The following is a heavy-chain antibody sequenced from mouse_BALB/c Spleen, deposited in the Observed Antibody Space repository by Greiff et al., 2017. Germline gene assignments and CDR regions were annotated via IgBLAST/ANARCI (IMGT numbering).Heavy chain of an antibody. V-gene: IGHV1-87*01. CDR1: GYTFTSYT. CDR3: AHPWFAY. J-gene: IGHJ3*01. Sequence: QVQLQQSGAELARPGASVKMSCKASGYTFTSYTMHWVKQRPGQGLEWIGAIYPGNGDTSYNQKFKGKATLTADKSSSTAYMQLSSLTSEDSAVYYCAHPWFAYWGQGTLVTVSA. CDR2: IYPGNGDT.